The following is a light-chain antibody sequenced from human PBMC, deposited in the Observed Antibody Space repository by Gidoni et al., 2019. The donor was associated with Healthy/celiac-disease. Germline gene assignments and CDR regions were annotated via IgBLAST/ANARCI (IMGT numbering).Light chain of an antibody. CDR2: AAS. CDR3: QKYNSAPRLT. J-gene: IGKJ4*01. Sequence: DIQMTQSPSSLSASVGDRVTITCRASQGISNYLAWYQQKPGKVPKLLIYAASTWQSGVPSRFSGSGSGTDFTLTISSLQPEDVATYYCQKYNSAPRLTFGGXTKVEIK. V-gene: IGKV1-27*01. CDR1: QGISNY.